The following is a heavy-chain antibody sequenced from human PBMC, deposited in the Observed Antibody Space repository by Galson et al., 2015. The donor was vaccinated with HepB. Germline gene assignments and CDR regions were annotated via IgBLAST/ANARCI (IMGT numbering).Heavy chain of an antibody. Sequence: SLRLSCAASGFTFSSYWMHWVRQAPGKGLVWVSRINSDGSSTSYADSVKGRFTISRDNAKNTLYLQMNSLRAEDTAVYYCARGTEYDSSGYYYVSRAVLDAFDIWGQGTMVTVSS. CDR2: INSDGSST. CDR3: ARGTEYDSSGYYYVSRAVLDAFDI. J-gene: IGHJ3*02. V-gene: IGHV3-74*01. D-gene: IGHD3-22*01. CDR1: GFTFSSYW.